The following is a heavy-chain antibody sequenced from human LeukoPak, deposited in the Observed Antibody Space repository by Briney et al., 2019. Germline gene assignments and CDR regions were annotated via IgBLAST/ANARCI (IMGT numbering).Heavy chain of an antibody. CDR1: GYTFTSYV. CDR3: ARDFSSSWYVFGY. Sequence: GASVKVSCKASGYTFTSYVIHWVSQAPGQRPEWMGWISAGNGNTKYSQKFQGRVTITRDTSASTAYMELSSLRSEDTAVYYCARDFSSSWYVFGYWGQGILVTVSS. CDR2: ISAGNGNT. V-gene: IGHV1-3*01. D-gene: IGHD6-13*01. J-gene: IGHJ4*02.